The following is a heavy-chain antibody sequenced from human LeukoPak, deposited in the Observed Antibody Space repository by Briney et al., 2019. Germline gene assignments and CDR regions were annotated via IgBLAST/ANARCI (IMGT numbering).Heavy chain of an antibody. Sequence: SETLSLTFTVSGGSISSYYWSWIRQPPGEGLEWIGYIHTTGSTNYNPSLKSRVTISVDTSKNQFSLKLSSGTAAATALYYCATLRSRYSPAYWGQGTLLTVSS. CDR2: IHTTGST. CDR1: GGSISSYY. CDR3: ATLRSRYSPAY. D-gene: IGHD3-3*01. J-gene: IGHJ4*02. V-gene: IGHV4-4*09.